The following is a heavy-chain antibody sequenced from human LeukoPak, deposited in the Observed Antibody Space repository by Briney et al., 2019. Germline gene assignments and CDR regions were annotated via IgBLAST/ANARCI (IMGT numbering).Heavy chain of an antibody. CDR3: ARVGVVPAAISPYYYGMDV. Sequence: PGGSLRLSYAASGFTFSSYWMHWVRQAPGKGLVWVSRINSGGSSTSYADSVKGRFTISRDNAKNTLYLQMNSLRAEDTAVYYCARVGVVPAAISPYYYGMDVWGKGTTVTVSS. CDR1: GFTFSSYW. V-gene: IGHV3-74*01. CDR2: INSGGSST. D-gene: IGHD2-2*01. J-gene: IGHJ6*04.